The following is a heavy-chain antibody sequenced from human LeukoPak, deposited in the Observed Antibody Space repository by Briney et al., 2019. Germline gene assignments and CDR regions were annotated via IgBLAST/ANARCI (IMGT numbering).Heavy chain of an antibody. J-gene: IGHJ6*03. CDR1: GFTFSSYW. Sequence: GGSLRLSCAASGFTFSSYWMSWVRQAPGKGREGVANIKQDGSEKYYVDSVKGRFTISRDNAKNSLYLQMNSLRAEDTAVYYCARYSSSSLLYYYYYMDVWGKGTTVTVSS. CDR2: IKQDGSEK. CDR3: ARYSSSSLLYYYYYMDV. D-gene: IGHD6-6*01. V-gene: IGHV3-7*01.